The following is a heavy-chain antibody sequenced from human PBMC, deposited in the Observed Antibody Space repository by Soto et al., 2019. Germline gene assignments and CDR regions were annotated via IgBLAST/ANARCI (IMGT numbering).Heavy chain of an antibody. J-gene: IGHJ6*01. D-gene: IGHD3-10*01. Sequence: QVQLVESGGGVVQPGRSLRLSCAASGFSFSSYGMHWVRQAPGKGLEWVAGLSFDGITKHYADSVKGQFTISRDNSKNTMYLHMNSLRSEDSAIYYCAKDGAWELLPAFGMDVWGQGTTGTVSS. V-gene: IGHV3-30*18. CDR1: GFSFSSYG. CDR2: LSFDGITK. CDR3: AKDGAWELLPAFGMDV.